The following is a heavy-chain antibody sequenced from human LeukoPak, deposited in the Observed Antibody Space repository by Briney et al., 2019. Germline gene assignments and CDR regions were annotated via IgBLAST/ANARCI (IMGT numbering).Heavy chain of an antibody. Sequence: PGGSLRLSCAASGFTLSNNFMSWVRQAPAKGLEWVSILYSDGTTLYSDSVKGRFSISRDNSKNTLYLHMSNLRTEDTAIYYCARGLNTVTQIMTYWGQGTLVTVSS. D-gene: IGHD4-17*01. V-gene: IGHV3-66*02. J-gene: IGHJ4*02. CDR3: ARGLNTVTQIMTY. CDR2: LYSDGTT. CDR1: GFTLSNNF.